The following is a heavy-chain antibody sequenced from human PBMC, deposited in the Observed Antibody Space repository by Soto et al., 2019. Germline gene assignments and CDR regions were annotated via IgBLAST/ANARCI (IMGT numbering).Heavy chain of an antibody. V-gene: IGHV5-51*01. CDR2: IYPGDFDT. CDR3: ERSIAARPSYGLDV. CDR1: GYNFNTYW. Sequence: GESLKISCTGSGYNFNTYWIVWVRQMPGKGLEWMGIIYPGDFDTRYSQSFQGHLTMSVDKSINTAYLQWSSLETPDTAMDYCERSIAARPSYGLDVWGQGTSVTVSS. D-gene: IGHD6-6*01. J-gene: IGHJ6*02.